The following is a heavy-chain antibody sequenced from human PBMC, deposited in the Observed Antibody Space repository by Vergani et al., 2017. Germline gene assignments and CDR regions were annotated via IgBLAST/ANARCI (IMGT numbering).Heavy chain of an antibody. CDR3: ARGDYGILTDYRY. D-gene: IGHD3-9*01. CDR2: INPSGGHT. V-gene: IGHV1-46*03. Sequence: QVQVVQSWAEVKKSGASVKVSCKTSGYTFSNYYMHWVRQAPGQGLEWMGIINPSGGHTNYAQKFQGRVTMTRDTSTSTVYMEMGSLRSEDTAIYYCARGDYGILTDYRYWGQGTLVTVSA. J-gene: IGHJ4*02. CDR1: GYTFSNYY.